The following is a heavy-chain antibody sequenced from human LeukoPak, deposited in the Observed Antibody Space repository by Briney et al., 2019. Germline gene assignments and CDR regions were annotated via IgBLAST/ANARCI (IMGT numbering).Heavy chain of an antibody. V-gene: IGHV3-23*01. D-gene: IGHD2-21*02. CDR2: ISGSGGST. J-gene: IGHJ4*02. Sequence: GGSLRLSCAASGFTFSSYAMSWVRQAPGKGLEWVSAISGSGGSTYYADSVKGRFTISRDNSKNTLYLQMNSLRAEDTAVYYCAKQIFAYCGGDCYSNVDYWGQGTLVTVSS. CDR3: AKQIFAYCGGDCYSNVDY. CDR1: GFTFSSYA.